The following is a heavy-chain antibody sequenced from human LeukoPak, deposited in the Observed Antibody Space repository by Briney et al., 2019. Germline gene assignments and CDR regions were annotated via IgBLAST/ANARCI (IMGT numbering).Heavy chain of an antibody. CDR3: ARTYYDFWIGPFDY. CDR1: GDSISSYY. V-gene: IGHV4-59*01. Sequence: PSETLSLTCIVSGDSISSYYWSWIRQPPGKGLEWIGYIYYSGSTNYNPSLKSRGTIAVGMSKNQFSLKLSSVTAADTAVYYCARTYYDFWIGPFDYWGQGLLVTVSS. CDR2: IYYSGST. D-gene: IGHD3-3*01. J-gene: IGHJ4*02.